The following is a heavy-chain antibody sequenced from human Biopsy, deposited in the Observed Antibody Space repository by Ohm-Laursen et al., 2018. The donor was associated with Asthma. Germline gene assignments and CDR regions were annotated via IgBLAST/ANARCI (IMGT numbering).Heavy chain of an antibody. V-gene: IGHV1-2*06. J-gene: IGHJ4*02. CDR1: GYTFRSYG. Sequence: ASVKVSCKASGYTFRSYGVSWVRQAPGQGLEWMGRIDPNSGGTNYAQKFLGRVTMTRDTSVNTAFMVLSRLRSDDTAVYYCARAQDYYDSRGYYRSFDYWGQGTLVTVSS. CDR2: IDPNSGGT. CDR3: ARAQDYYDSRGYYRSFDY. D-gene: IGHD3-22*01.